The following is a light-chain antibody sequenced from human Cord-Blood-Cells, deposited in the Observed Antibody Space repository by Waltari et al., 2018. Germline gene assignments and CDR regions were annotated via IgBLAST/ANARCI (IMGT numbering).Light chain of an antibody. Sequence: QSVLTQPPSASGTPGQRVTISCSGSSSNIGSNYVYWYQQLPGTAPNLLSYRNNQRPAGVPDRFSGSKSGTSASRAISGLRSEDEADYYCAAWDDSLSGYVFGTGTKVTVL. CDR1: SSNIGSNY. V-gene: IGLV1-47*01. J-gene: IGLJ1*01. CDR3: AAWDDSLSGYV. CDR2: RNN.